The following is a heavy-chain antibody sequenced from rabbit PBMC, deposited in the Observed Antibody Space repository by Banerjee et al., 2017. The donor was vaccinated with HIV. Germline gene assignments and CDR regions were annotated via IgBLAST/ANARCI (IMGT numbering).Heavy chain of an antibody. V-gene: IGHV1S45*01. J-gene: IGHJ4*01. CDR2: IVTESTNT. D-gene: IGHD4-2*01. CDR1: GFSFSNKYV. Sequence: QEQLEESGGDLVKPEGSLTLTCTASGFSFSNKYVMCWVRQAPGKGLEWIACIVTESTNTDYATWAKGRFTISKTSSTTVTLQMTSLTAADTATYFCTRGYISGSDLWGPGTLVTVS. CDR3: TRGYISGSDL.